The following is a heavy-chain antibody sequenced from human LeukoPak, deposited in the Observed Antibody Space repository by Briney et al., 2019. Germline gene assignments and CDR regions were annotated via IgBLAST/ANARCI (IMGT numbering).Heavy chain of an antibody. CDR1: GFTFSSYA. CDR2: IGGSGSSI. Sequence: GGSLRLSCAASGFTFSSYAMSWVRQAPGKGLEWVSIIGGSGSSIYYADSVKGRFTISRDNSKNTLYLQMNSLRAEDTAIYYCARKGFGYCANGVCHFDYWGQGTLVTVSS. V-gene: IGHV3-23*01. J-gene: IGHJ4*02. D-gene: IGHD2-8*01. CDR3: ARKGFGYCANGVCHFDY.